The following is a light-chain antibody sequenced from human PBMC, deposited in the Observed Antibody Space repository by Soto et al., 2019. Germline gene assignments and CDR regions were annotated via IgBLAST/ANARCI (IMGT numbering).Light chain of an antibody. J-gene: IGKJ5*01. Sequence: IQMTQSPSSLSASVGDRVTITCRASQGSRNDVGWYQQKPGKAPNPLIYDASSLKSGVPARFSGSGSGTEFTLTISSLQPDDFATYYCQQYNTYSTFGQGTRLEIK. CDR2: DAS. V-gene: IGKV1-17*01. CDR1: QGSRND. CDR3: QQYNTYST.